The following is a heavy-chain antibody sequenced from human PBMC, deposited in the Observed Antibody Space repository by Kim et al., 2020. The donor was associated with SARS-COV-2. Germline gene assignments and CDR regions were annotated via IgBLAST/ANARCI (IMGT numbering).Heavy chain of an antibody. Sequence: GGSLRLSCAASGFTFSSAWMIWVRQTPRKGLEWVANINQDESDKYYVASVKGRFTISRDNAKNSLYLQMNGLRAEDTAVYYCARGLGKGSITVWGRGTM. CDR2: INQDESDK. CDR1: GFTFSSAW. CDR3: ARGLGKGSITV. D-gene: IGHD3-10*01. V-gene: IGHV3-7*03. J-gene: IGHJ3*01.